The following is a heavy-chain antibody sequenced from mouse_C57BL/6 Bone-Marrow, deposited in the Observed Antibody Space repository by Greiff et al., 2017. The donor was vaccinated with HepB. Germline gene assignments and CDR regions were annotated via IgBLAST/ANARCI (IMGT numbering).Heavy chain of an antibody. CDR2: IWSGGST. J-gene: IGHJ2*01. CDR3: AGLGQVRGDYYFDY. Sequence: VHLVESGPGLVQPSQSLSITCTVSGFSLTSYGVHWVRQSPGKGLEWLGVIWSGGSTDYNAAFISGLSISKDNSKSQVFFKMNSLQADDTAIYYCAGLGQVRGDYYFDYWGQGTTLTVSS. D-gene: IGHD3-2*02. CDR1: GFSLTSYG. V-gene: IGHV2-2*01.